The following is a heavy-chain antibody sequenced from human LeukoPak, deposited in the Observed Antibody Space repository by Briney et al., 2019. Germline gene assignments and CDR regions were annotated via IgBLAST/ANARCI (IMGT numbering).Heavy chain of an antibody. CDR1: GYTFTSYY. CDR2: INPSGGST. V-gene: IGHV1-46*01. CDR3: ARVGDGYNFPYYYGMDV. Sequence: ASVKVSCKASGYTFTSYYMHWVRQAPGQGLEWMGIINPSGGSTSYAQKFQGRVTMTRDTSTSTVYMELSSLRSEDTAVYYCARVGDGYNFPYYYGMDVWGQGTTVTVSS. D-gene: IGHD5-24*01. J-gene: IGHJ6*02.